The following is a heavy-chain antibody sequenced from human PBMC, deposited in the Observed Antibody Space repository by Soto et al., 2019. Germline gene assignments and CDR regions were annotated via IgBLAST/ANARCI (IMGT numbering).Heavy chain of an antibody. V-gene: IGHV3-74*01. CDR3: TRDTFGLRDT. J-gene: IGHJ5*02. Sequence: PGGSLRLSCAASGFPFSHYWMHWVRQTPGKGLVWVSRINPAGTITNYADSVEGRFTISRDNADSALFLQMNSLSAEDTAIYYCTRDTFGLRDTWGQGTLFTVSS. CDR2: INPAGTIT. D-gene: IGHD3-16*01. CDR1: GFPFSHYW.